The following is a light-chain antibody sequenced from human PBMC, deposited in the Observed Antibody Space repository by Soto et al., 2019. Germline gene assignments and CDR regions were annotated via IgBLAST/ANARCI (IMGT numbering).Light chain of an antibody. Sequence: IVMPPSPATLSVSPGERATLSCRASQSVSSNLAWYQQKPGQAPRLLIYGASTRATGIPARFSGSGSGTEFTLTISSLQSEDFAVYYCQQYNNCLTWTFGQGTKVDIK. CDR2: GAS. CDR3: QQYNNCLTWT. CDR1: QSVSSN. J-gene: IGKJ1*01. V-gene: IGKV3-15*01.